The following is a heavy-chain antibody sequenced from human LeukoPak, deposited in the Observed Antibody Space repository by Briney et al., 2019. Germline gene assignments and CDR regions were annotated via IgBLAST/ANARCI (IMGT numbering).Heavy chain of an antibody. J-gene: IGHJ3*02. Sequence: PGGSLRLSCAPSGFTFSLYSMNWVRQAPGKGLEWVCYFSAMSNHIYHADSVKGRLTLSRDPPEHTLYRQMNSERRADTGIYHCAKGRQQWWTFCVLDIWGQGKGVIVS. V-gene: IGHV3-21*01. D-gene: IGHD5-18*01. CDR2: FSAMSNHI. CDR1: GFTFSLYS. CDR3: AKGRQQWWTFCVLDI.